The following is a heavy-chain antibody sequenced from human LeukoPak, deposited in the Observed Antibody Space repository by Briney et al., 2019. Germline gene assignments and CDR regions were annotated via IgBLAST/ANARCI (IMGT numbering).Heavy chain of an antibody. CDR3: VRSLDY. CDR1: GFPFSSYA. V-gene: IGHV3-23*01. CDR2: IAGSDGFT. Sequence: PGGSLRLSCAASGFPFSSYAMNWVRQAPGKGLEWVSVIAGSDGFTQYADSVKGRFTISRDNSKNTVYLQMNRLRVVDTALYYCVRSLDYWGQGTLVTVSS. J-gene: IGHJ4*02.